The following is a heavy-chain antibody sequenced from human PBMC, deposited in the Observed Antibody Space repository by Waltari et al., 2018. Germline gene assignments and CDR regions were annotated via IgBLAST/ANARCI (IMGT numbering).Heavy chain of an antibody. V-gene: IGHV4-39*07. CDR2: IYYSGST. D-gene: IGHD5-18*01. CDR1: GGSISSSSYY. CDR3: ARVGIPHGPWD. J-gene: IGHJ4*02. Sequence: QLQLQESGPGLVKPSEPLSLTCTVSGGSISSSSYYWGWIRQPPGKGLEWIGSIYYSGSTYYNPSLKSRVTISVDTSKNQFSLKLSSVTAADTAVYYCARVGIPHGPWDWGQGTLVTVSS.